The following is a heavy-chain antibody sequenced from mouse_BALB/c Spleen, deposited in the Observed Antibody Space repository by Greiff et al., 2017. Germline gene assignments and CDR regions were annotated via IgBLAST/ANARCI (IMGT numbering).Heavy chain of an antibody. Sequence: EVMLVESGGGLVQPGGSLKLSCAASGFTFSSYGMSWVRQTPDKRLELVATINSNGGSTYYPDSVKGRFTISRDNAKNTLYLQMSSLKSEDTAMYYCARHGYEAWFAYWGQGTLVTVSA. CDR2: INSNGGST. CDR3: ARHGYEAWFAY. CDR1: GFTFSSYG. V-gene: IGHV5-6-3*01. J-gene: IGHJ3*01. D-gene: IGHD2-2*01.